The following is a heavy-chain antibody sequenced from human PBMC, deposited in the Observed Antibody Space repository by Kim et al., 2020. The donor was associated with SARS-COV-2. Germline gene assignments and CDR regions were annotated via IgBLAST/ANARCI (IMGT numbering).Heavy chain of an antibody. CDR3: ARGRLRADAFDI. Sequence: ASVKVSCKASGYTFSKFDIHWVRQAPGQGLEWVGRISTSTGDTNYVQKLQGRVSMITDTSTSTVYMELTSLRSDDTAVYYCARGRLRADAFDIWCQG. CDR2: ISTSTGDT. V-gene: IGHV1-18*04. D-gene: IGHD2-8*01. CDR1: GYTFSKFD. J-gene: IGHJ3*02.